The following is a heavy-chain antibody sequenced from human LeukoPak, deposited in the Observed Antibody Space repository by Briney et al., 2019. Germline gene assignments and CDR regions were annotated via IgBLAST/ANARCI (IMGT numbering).Heavy chain of an antibody. CDR2: ISGSGGTT. CDR3: AKDSSGWYSSFDY. Sequence: GGSLRLSCAASGFAFINYGMSWVRQAPGKGLEWVSAISGSGGTTYYADSVKGRFTISRDNSKNTLYLQMSSLRAEDTAVYYCAKDSSGWYSSFDYWGQGTLVTVSS. J-gene: IGHJ4*02. D-gene: IGHD6-19*01. V-gene: IGHV3-23*01. CDR1: GFAFINYG.